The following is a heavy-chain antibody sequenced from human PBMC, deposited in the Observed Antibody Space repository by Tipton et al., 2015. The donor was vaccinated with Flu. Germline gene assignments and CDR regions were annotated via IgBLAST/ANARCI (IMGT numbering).Heavy chain of an antibody. V-gene: IGHV3-11*01. CDR2: ISDGGATQ. Sequence: SLRLSCAASGFIFTDYYMTWIRQAPGKGLQWISYISDGGATQYADSVRGRFTISRDNAKNSLYLQMNSLRVEDTAIYYCARTRRDAVVVVPAVGFRFDHWGQGSLVTVSS. J-gene: IGHJ4*02. CDR3: ARTRRDAVVVVPAVGFRFDH. CDR1: GFIFTDYY. D-gene: IGHD2-21*02.